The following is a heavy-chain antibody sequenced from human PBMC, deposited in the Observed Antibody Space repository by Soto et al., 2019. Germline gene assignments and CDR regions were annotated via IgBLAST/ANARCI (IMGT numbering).Heavy chain of an antibody. CDR1: GGSISSYY. Sequence: QVQLQESGPGLVKPSETLSLTCTVSGGSISSYYWSWIRQPPGKGLEWIGNIYYSGSTNYNPSLKGRVTISVDTSKNQFSLKPSSVTAADAAVYYCARGHSGSYRTGEWYYCGMDVWCQGTTVTVSS. CDR3: ARGHSGSYRTGEWYYCGMDV. J-gene: IGHJ6*02. V-gene: IGHV4-59*01. CDR2: IYYSGST. D-gene: IGHD1-26*01.